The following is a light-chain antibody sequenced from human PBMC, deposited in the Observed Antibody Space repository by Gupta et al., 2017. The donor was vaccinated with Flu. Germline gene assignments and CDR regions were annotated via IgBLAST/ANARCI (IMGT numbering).Light chain of an antibody. Sequence: DIQMTQSPSTLSASVGDRVTITCRASQSISSWLAWYQQKPGKAPKLLIYKASSVESGVPSRFSGSGSGTEFTLTISSLQPDDFATYYCQQENSYSRTLGQGTKVEIK. CDR2: KAS. CDR1: QSISSW. J-gene: IGKJ1*01. CDR3: QQENSYSRT. V-gene: IGKV1-5*03.